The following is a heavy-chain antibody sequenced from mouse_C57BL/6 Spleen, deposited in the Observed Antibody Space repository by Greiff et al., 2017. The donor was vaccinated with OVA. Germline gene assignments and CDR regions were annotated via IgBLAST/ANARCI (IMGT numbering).Heavy chain of an antibody. CDR1: GFTFSSYA. Sequence: EVQGVESGGGLVKPGGSLKLSCAASGFTFSSYAMSWVRQTPEQRLEWVATISAGGSCTSYPDNVKGRFTISRDNTKNNLYLQISQLKSEDTAMYYCARDHYDPDWYFEVWGTGTTLTVSS. CDR2: ISAGGSCT. J-gene: IGHJ1*03. D-gene: IGHD2-4*01. V-gene: IGHV5-4*01. CDR3: ARDHYDPDWYFEV.